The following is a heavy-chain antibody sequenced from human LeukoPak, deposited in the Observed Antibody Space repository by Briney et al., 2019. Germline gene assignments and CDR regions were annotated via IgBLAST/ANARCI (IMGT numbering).Heavy chain of an antibody. CDR2: LSGSGITT. V-gene: IGHV3-23*01. D-gene: IGHD6-13*01. CDR1: GFTFSNSA. Sequence: GGSLRLSWAASGFTFSNSAMSWVRQAPGKGLEWVSTLSGSGITTHYADSVKGRFTISRDNSKNTLYLQMNSLKTEDTAVYCVRVVTTSSGWYHFDNWGQGTLVTVSS. J-gene: IGHJ4*02. CDR3: RVVTTSSGWYHFDN.